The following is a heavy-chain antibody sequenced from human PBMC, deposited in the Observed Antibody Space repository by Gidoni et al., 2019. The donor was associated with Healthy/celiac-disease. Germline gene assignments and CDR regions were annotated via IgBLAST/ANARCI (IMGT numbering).Heavy chain of an antibody. CDR1: GFTVSSNY. CDR3: ARDYDY. V-gene: IGHV3-66*01. CDR2: IYSGGST. J-gene: IGHJ4*02. Sequence: EVQLVESGGGLVQHGGYRRLSCAASGFTVSSNYMGWVRQAPGKGLEWVSVIYSGGSTYYADSVKGRFTISRDNAKNTLYLQMNSLRAEDTAVYYCARDYDYWGQGTLVTVSS.